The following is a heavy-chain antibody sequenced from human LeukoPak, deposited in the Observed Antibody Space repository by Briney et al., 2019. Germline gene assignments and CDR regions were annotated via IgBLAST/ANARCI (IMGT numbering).Heavy chain of an antibody. CDR1: GFTFSNYA. CDR2: ISGGGGST. D-gene: IGHD2-21*01. J-gene: IGHJ4*02. CDR3: AKVVGMCDY. Sequence: GGSLRLSCAASGFTFSNYAMSWVRQAPGKGLEWVSGISGGGGSTDYADSVKGRFTISRDNSKNTLYLQMNSLRAENTAVYYCAKVVGMCDYWGQGTLVTVSS. V-gene: IGHV3-23*01.